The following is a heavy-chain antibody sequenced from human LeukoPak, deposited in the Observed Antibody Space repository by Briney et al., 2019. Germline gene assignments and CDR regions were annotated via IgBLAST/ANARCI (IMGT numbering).Heavy chain of an antibody. CDR3: ARSAPQGYCTSTSCYARSAFDI. J-gene: IGHJ3*02. D-gene: IGHD2-2*01. CDR1: GYTFTSYY. V-gene: IGHV1-46*01. CDR2: INPSGGST. Sequence: ASVKVSCKASGYTFTSYYIHWVRQAPGQGLEWMGLINPSGGSTSYAQKFQGRVTMPRDTSTSTVYMELSSLRSEDSAVYYCARSAPQGYCTSTSCYARSAFDIWGQGTMVTVSS.